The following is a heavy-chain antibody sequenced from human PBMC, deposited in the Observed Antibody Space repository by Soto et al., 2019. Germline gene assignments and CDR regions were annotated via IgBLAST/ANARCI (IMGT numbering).Heavy chain of an antibody. Sequence: QMQLVESGGGVVQPGRSLRLSCGVSGFTFSSYGMHWVRQAPGKGLEWVAVIWYDGSNKYYADSVQGRFTISRDNSKNTLYLQMNNLRAEDTAVYYCARSAPSNYDMDVWGQGTTVTVSS. J-gene: IGHJ6*02. CDR2: IWYDGSNK. CDR3: ARSAPSNYDMDV. D-gene: IGHD2-2*01. CDR1: GFTFSSYG. V-gene: IGHV3-33*01.